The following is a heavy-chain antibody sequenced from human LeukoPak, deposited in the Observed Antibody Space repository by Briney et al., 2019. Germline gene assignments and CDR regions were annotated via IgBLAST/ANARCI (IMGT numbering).Heavy chain of an antibody. CDR1: GFTFSSYA. J-gene: IGHJ4*02. CDR2: IYSGGST. CDR3: ARARLSGLFDY. Sequence: AGGSLRLSCAASGFTFSSYAMHWVRQAPGKGLEWVSVIYSGGSTYYADSVKGRFTISRDNSKNTLYLQMNSLRAEDTAVYYCARARLSGLFDYWGQGTLVTVSS. D-gene: IGHD3-22*01. V-gene: IGHV3-53*01.